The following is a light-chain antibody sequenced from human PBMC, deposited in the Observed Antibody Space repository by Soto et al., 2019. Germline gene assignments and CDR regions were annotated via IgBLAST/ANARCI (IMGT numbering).Light chain of an antibody. CDR2: AAS. V-gene: IGKV1-9*01. J-gene: IGKJ4*01. CDR3: QQLNSYPLT. CDR1: QGIASS. Sequence: QLTQSPSSLSASVGDRVTITCRASQGIASSLAWYQQKPGQAPNLLIYAASTLQSGVPSRFSGSGSGTDFTLTISSLQPEDFATYYCQQLNSYPLTFGGGTKVEI.